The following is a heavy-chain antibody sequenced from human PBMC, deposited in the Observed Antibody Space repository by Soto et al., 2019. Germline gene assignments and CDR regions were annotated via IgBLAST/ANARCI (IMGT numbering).Heavy chain of an antibody. Sequence: QVQLVQSGAEVKKPGASVKVSCKASGYTFTSYAMHWVRQAPGQRLEWMGWINAGNGNTKYSQKFQGRVTITRDTSASPASMELSSLRSEDTAVYYCAKSATVPAAIAYWGQGTLVSVSS. V-gene: IGHV1-3*01. CDR3: AKSATVPAAIAY. CDR1: GYTFTSYA. CDR2: INAGNGNT. D-gene: IGHD2-2*02. J-gene: IGHJ4*02.